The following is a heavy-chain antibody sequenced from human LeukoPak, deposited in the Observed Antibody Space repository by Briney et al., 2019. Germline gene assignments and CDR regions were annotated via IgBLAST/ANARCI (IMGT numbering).Heavy chain of an antibody. V-gene: IGHV3-23*01. CDR1: GFTFNNYV. Sequence: GGSLRLSCAASGFTFNNYVMGWVRQAPGKGLELVSSITGGGDQKYHADSVVGRFTSTRDKSKDTLYLQMNSLRAQDTAVYYCAARIAVTGSFDYWGQGTLVTVSS. CDR3: AARIAVTGSFDY. D-gene: IGHD6-19*01. J-gene: IGHJ4*02. CDR2: ITGGGDQK.